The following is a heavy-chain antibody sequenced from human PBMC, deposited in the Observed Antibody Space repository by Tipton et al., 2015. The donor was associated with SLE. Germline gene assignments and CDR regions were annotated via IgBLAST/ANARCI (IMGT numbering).Heavy chain of an antibody. CDR2: IWYDGSNK. J-gene: IGHJ4*02. Sequence: SLRLSCAASGFTFSSYGMHWVRQAPGKGLEWVAVIWYDGSNKYYADSVKGRFTISRDNSKNTLYLQMNSLRAEDTAVYYCGAVAGTADFWGQGTLVTVSS. CDR3: GAVAGTADF. D-gene: IGHD6-19*01. V-gene: IGHV3-33*08. CDR1: GFTFSSYG.